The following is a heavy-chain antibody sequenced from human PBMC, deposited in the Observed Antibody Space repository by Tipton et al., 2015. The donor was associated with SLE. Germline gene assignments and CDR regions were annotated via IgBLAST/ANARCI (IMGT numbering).Heavy chain of an antibody. CDR1: GDSISNNNYY. J-gene: IGHJ6*03. CDR2: INYSGTT. V-gene: IGHV4-39*07. D-gene: IGHD3-3*01. CDR3: ARGTFYYDFWSGSAPYYYYYMDV. Sequence: TLSLTCTISGDSISNNNYYWGWIRQPPGEGPELIGNINYSGTTYYNPSLKTRVTISVDASKTQFSLRLTSVTAADTAVYYCARGTFYYDFWSGSAPYYYYYMDVWGKGTTVTVSS.